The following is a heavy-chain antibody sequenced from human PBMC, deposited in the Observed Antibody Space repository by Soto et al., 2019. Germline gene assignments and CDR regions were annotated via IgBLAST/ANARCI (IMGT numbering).Heavy chain of an antibody. CDR3: ARDFYGGNWFDP. CDR2: MNPNSGNT. CDR1: GYTFTSYD. D-gene: IGHD4-17*01. V-gene: IGHV1-8*01. Sequence: ASVKVSCKASGYTFTSYDINWVRQATGQGLEWMGWMNPNSGNTGYAQKFQGRVTMTRNTSISTAYMELSSLRSEDTAVYYCARDFYGGNWFDPWGQGTLVTVSS. J-gene: IGHJ5*02.